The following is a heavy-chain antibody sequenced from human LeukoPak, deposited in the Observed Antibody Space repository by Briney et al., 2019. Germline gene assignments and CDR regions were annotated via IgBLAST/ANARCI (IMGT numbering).Heavy chain of an antibody. CDR3: ARAGDGDHYFDY. CDR1: GFTFSSYS. CDR2: ISSSSSYI. Sequence: NPGGSLRLSCAASGFTFSSYSMNRVRQAPGKGLEWVSSISSSSSYIYYADSVKGRFTISRDNAKNSLYLQMNSLRAEDTAVYYCARAGDGDHYFDYWGQGTLVTVSS. J-gene: IGHJ4*02. V-gene: IGHV3-21*01. D-gene: IGHD4-17*01.